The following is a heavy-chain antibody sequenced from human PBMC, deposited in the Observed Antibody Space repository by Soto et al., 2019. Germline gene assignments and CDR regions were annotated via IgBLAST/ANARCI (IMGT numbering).Heavy chain of an antibody. J-gene: IGHJ5*02. CDR2: FYSSGSI. Sequence: TLSLTCFVSGYFIGAGGYYWSWIRHHPGKGLEWTGSFYSSGSIIYNPSLRSRVSITGDMSTNQFSMSLTSVTAADTARYYCARMYSSGSGWFHPWGQGTLVTVSS. D-gene: IGHD6-19*01. CDR3: ARMYSSGSGWFHP. CDR1: GYFIGAGGYY. V-gene: IGHV4-31*03.